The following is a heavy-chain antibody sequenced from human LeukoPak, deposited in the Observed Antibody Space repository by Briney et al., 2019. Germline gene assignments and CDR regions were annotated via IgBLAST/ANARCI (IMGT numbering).Heavy chain of an antibody. Sequence: GGSLRLSCAASGFTFSGSAMHWVRQASGQGLEWMGWINPNSGGTNYAQKFQGRVTMTRDTSISTAYMELSRLRSDDTAVYYCARGNGSMITFGGVIVYWGQGTLVTVSS. D-gene: IGHD3-16*02. J-gene: IGHJ4*02. CDR2: INPNSGGT. V-gene: IGHV1-2*02. CDR3: ARGNGSMITFGGVIVY. CDR1: GFTFSGSA.